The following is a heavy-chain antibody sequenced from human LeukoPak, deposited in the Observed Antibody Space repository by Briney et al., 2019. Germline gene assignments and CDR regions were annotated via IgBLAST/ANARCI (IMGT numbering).Heavy chain of an antibody. CDR1: GFIVSSTY. V-gene: IGHV3-53*01. D-gene: IGHD1-26*01. CDR3: AKNRVGASGLAEYFEH. Sequence: GGSLRLSCAASGFIVSSTYMSWVRQAPGKGLEGVTIIYSGDSTYYADSVKGRFTISRDNSRNTVYLQMNSLRAEDTAVYYCAKNRVGASGLAEYFEHWGQGTLVAVSS. CDR2: IYSGDST. J-gene: IGHJ1*01.